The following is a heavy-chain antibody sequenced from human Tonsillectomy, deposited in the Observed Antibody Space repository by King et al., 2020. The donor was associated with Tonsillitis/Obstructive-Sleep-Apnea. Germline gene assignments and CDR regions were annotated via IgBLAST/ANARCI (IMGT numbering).Heavy chain of an antibody. CDR2: IYYSGST. D-gene: IGHD3-22*01. CDR3: ARRDALVVITFAY. Sequence: LQLQESGPGLVKPSETLSLTCTVSGGSISSSSYYWGWIRQPPGKGLEWIGSIYYSGSTYYNPSLKSRVTISVDTSKNQFSLKLSSVTAADTAVYYCARRDALVVITFAYWGQGTLVTDSA. CDR1: GGSISSSSYY. V-gene: IGHV4-39*01. J-gene: IGHJ4*02.